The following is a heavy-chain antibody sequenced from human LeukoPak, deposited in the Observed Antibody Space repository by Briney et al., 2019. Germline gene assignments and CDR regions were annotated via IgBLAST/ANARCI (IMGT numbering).Heavy chain of an antibody. CDR2: ISYDGSNK. Sequence: GGSLRLSCAASGFTFSSYAMHWVCHAPGKGLEWVAVISYDGSNKYYADSVKSRFTISRDNSKNTLYLQMNSLRAEDTAVYYCARGLGYCSSTSCRGWRVGGNYYYYYGMDVWGQGTTVTVSS. CDR1: GFTFSSYA. CDR3: ARGLGYCSSTSCRGWRVGGNYYYYYGMDV. V-gene: IGHV3-30-3*01. D-gene: IGHD2-2*01. J-gene: IGHJ6*02.